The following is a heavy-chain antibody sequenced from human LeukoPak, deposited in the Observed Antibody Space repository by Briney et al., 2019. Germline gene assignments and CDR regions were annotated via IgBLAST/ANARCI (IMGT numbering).Heavy chain of an antibody. CDR3: ASGGGAARWFDP. CDR2: ISSSSSYI. J-gene: IGHJ5*02. Sequence: GGSLRLSCAASGFTFSTYTMNWVRQAPGKGLEWVSSISSSSSYIYYADSVKGRFTISRDNAKNSLYLQMNSLRAEDTAVYYCASGGGAARWFDPWGQGTLVTVSS. D-gene: IGHD6-6*01. V-gene: IGHV3-21*01. CDR1: GFTFSTYT.